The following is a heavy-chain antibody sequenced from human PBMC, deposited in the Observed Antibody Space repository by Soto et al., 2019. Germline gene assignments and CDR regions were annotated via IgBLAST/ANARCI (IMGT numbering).Heavy chain of an antibody. CDR2: IYPGDSFT. J-gene: IGHJ5*02. CDR3: ARLGDNNYQYKYNWFDP. V-gene: IGHV5-51*01. D-gene: IGHD4-4*01. Sequence: GESLKISCKVPGYNFTNYWIGWVRQMPGKGLEWMGIIYPGDSFTRYSPSLQGQVTISVDKSISTAYLQWRSLKASDTATYYCARLGDNNYQYKYNWFDPWGQGTLVTVSS. CDR1: GYNFTNYW.